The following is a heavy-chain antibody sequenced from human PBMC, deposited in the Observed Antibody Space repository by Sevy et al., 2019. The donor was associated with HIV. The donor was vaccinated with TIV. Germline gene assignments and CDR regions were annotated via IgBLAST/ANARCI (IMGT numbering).Heavy chain of an antibody. CDR1: XXXXNSDH. CDR3: ARRXXXDX. CDR2: VYYTGGT. V-gene: IGHV4-59*08. J-gene: IGHJ3*01. Sequence: SETLSLTXTVSXXXXNSDHWNWXXXPPGKGLEWIGYVYYTGGTNYNPSLKNRVTISVDRTKNQFSLKLTSVTAADTAVYYXARRXXXDXXGQGTMVXVSS.